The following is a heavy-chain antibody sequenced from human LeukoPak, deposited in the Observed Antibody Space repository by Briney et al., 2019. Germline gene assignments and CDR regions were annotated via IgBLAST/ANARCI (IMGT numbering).Heavy chain of an antibody. D-gene: IGHD2-15*01. CDR3: AREYCSGGDCQYYFDY. CDR2: ITSNGNSP. V-gene: IGHV3-64*01. CDR1: GFTFSSYA. Sequence: PGGSLRLSCAASGFTFSSYAMHWVRRAPGQGLEYVSAITSNGNSPYYANSVRGRFTISRDNSKNTLYLQMGSLRVEDMAVYYCAREYCSGGDCQYYFDYWGQGTLVTVSS. J-gene: IGHJ4*02.